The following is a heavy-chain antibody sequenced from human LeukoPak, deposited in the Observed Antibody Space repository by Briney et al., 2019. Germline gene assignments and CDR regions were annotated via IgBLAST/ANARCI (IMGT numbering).Heavy chain of an antibody. CDR3: ARLGGATSPFGY. J-gene: IGHJ4*02. CDR2: IYYTGNT. D-gene: IGHD1-26*01. Sequence: SETLSLTCTVSGGSISSYYWSWIRQPPGKGLEWIGYIYYTGNTNYNPSLKSRVTISVDTSKNQFSLNLSSVTAADTAIYYCARLGGATSPFGYWGQGTLVTVSS. CDR1: GGSISSYY. V-gene: IGHV4-59*08.